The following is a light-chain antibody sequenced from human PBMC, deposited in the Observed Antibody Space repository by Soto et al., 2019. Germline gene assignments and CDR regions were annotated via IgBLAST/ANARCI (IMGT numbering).Light chain of an antibody. CDR2: KAS. CDR3: QQFNSYPWT. Sequence: SQSIGDWLAWYQQKPGKAPNLLIFKASSLESGVPSRFSGSGSGTEFTVTISSLQPEDFATYYCQQFNSYPWTFGQGTKVDIK. J-gene: IGKJ1*01. CDR1: QSIGDW. V-gene: IGKV1-5*03.